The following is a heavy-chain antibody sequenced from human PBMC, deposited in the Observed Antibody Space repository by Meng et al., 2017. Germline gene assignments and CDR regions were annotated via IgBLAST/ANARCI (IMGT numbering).Heavy chain of an antibody. CDR2: INAGNGNT. Sequence: QGRLVQSGAEVKNPGASVKVSCKAYGYTFTSYAMHWVRQAPGQRLEWMGWINAGNGNTKYSQKFQGRVTITRDTSASTAYMELSSLRSEDTAVYYCARDLGAGVVTAINYWGQGTLVTVSS. D-gene: IGHD2-21*02. CDR1: GYTFTSYA. CDR3: ARDLGAGVVTAINY. V-gene: IGHV1-3*01. J-gene: IGHJ4*02.